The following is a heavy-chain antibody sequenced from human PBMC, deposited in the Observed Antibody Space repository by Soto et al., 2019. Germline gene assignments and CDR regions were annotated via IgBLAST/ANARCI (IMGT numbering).Heavy chain of an antibody. Sequence: SETLSITCAFNGGSFSGYYWTWIRQPPGTGLEWLGEINHSGSTNYNPSFKSRVTISVDTSKNQFSLKLTSVTAADTAVYYCARDKITGLFDYWGQGTLVTVS. D-gene: IGHD2-8*02. CDR1: GGSFSGYY. V-gene: IGHV4-34*01. CDR3: ARDKITGLFDY. J-gene: IGHJ4*02. CDR2: INHSGST.